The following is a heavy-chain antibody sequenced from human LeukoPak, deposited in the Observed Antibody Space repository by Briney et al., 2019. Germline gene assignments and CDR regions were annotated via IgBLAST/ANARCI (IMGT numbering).Heavy chain of an antibody. D-gene: IGHD3-3*01. V-gene: IGHV4-30-4*02. J-gene: IGHJ4*02. CDR3: AIGLARFYAAARDY. Sequence: SETLSLTRTVSVGSISSDDYYWTWIRQPLGKGLEWVGFMYYSGSAYYNPSLKSRVTISVDTTKSQFSLKLSAVTAEGRGVYCFAIGLARFYAAARDYWGQGTLVTVSS. CDR2: MYYSGSA. CDR1: VGSISSDDYY.